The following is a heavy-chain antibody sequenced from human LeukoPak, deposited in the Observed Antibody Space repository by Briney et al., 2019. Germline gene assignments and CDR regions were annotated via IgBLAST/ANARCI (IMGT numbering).Heavy chain of an antibody. CDR2: MNPNSGAT. CDR1: GYTFTSYD. CDR3: ARVGAGGYDYDFWSGYLGPHWFDP. D-gene: IGHD3-3*01. J-gene: IGHJ5*02. Sequence: ASVKVSCKASGYTFTSYDFNWLRQATGQGPEWMGWMNPNSGATGYAQKFQGRVTMTRSASINTAYMELTNLRSEDTAVYYCARVGAGGYDYDFWSGYLGPHWFDPWGQGTLVTVSS. V-gene: IGHV1-8*01.